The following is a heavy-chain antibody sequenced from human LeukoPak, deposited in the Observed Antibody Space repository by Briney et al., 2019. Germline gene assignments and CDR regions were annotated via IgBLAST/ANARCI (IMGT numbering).Heavy chain of an antibody. CDR3: AREARTGTRLAYNWFDP. CDR1: GGSTSSYY. J-gene: IGHJ5*02. D-gene: IGHD1-7*01. V-gene: IGHV4-4*07. CDR2: IYTSGST. Sequence: SETLSLTCTVSGGSTSSYYWSWIRQPAGKGLEWIGRIYTSGSTNYNPSLKSRVTMSVDTSKNQFSLKLSSVTAADTAVYYCAREARTGTRLAYNWFDPWGQGTLVTVSS.